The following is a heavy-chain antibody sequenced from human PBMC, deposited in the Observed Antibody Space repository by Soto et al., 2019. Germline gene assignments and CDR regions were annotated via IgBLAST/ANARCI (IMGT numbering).Heavy chain of an antibody. CDR1: GFTFSSYS. Sequence: GGSLRLSCAASGFTFSSYSMNWVRQAPGKGLEWVSYISSSSSTIYYADSVKGRFTISRDNAKNSLYLQMNSLRAEDTAVYYCARDRTPETVKWFGELSTFDYWGQGTLVTVSS. CDR3: ARDRTPETVKWFGELSTFDY. CDR2: ISSSSSTI. J-gene: IGHJ4*02. D-gene: IGHD3-10*01. V-gene: IGHV3-48*01.